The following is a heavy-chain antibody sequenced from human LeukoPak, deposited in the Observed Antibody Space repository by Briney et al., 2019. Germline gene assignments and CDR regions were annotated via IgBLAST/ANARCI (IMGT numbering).Heavy chain of an antibody. Sequence: GASVKVSCKASGGTFSSYTISWVRQAPGHGLEWMGRIIPILGIANYAQKFQGRVTITADKSTSTAYMELSSLRSEDTAVYYCASVDIVAYYYGMDVWGQGTTVTVSS. J-gene: IGHJ6*02. CDR2: IIPILGIA. CDR3: ASVDIVAYYYGMDV. D-gene: IGHD5-12*01. V-gene: IGHV1-69*02. CDR1: GGTFSSYT.